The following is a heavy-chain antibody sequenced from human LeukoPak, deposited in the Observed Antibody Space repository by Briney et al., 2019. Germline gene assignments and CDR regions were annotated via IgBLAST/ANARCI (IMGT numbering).Heavy chain of an antibody. CDR2: IKSKTDGGTT. CDR3: TTDVVVVPAAIDFDY. CDR1: W. J-gene: IGHJ4*02. D-gene: IGHD2-2*01. Sequence: WWSWVRQAPGKGLEWVGRIKSKTDGGTTDYAAPVKGRFTISRDDSKNTLYLQMNSLKTEDTAVYYCTTDVVVVPAAIDFDYWGQGTLVTVSS. V-gene: IGHV3-15*01.